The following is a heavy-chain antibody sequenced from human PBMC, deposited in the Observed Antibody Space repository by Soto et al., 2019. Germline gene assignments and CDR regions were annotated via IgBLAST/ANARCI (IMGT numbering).Heavy chain of an antibody. CDR3: ARYCSGGSCYRRGFDY. D-gene: IGHD2-15*01. V-gene: IGHV4-34*01. Sequence: SETLSLTCAVYGGSFSGYYWSWIRQPPGKGLEWIGGINHSGSTNYNPPLKSRGTISVDTSKNQFSLKLSSVTAADTAVYYCARYCSGGSCYRRGFDYWGQGTMVTVSS. CDR1: GGSFSGYY. J-gene: IGHJ4*02. CDR2: INHSGST.